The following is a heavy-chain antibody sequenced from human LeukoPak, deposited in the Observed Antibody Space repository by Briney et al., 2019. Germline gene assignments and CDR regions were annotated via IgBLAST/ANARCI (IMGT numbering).Heavy chain of an antibody. Sequence: SETLSLTCTVSGGSISSSSYYWGWIRQPPGKGLEWIGSIYYSGSTYYNPSLKSRVTISVDTSKNQFSLKLSSVTAADTAVYYCARHLFSGHSYTLYYGMDVWGQWTTVTVSS. CDR2: IYYSGST. CDR1: GGSISSSSYY. D-gene: IGHD5-18*01. J-gene: IGHJ6*02. V-gene: IGHV4-39*01. CDR3: ARHLFSGHSYTLYYGMDV.